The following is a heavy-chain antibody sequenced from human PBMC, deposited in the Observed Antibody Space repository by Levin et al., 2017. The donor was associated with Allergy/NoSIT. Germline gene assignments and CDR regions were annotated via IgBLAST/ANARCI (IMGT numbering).Heavy chain of an antibody. CDR3: AHSRWGIVAVAGTFDY. CDR2: IYWDDDK. D-gene: IGHD6-19*01. Sequence: SGPTLVKPTQTLTLTCTFSGFSLSTSGVGVGWIRQPPGKALEWLALIYWDDDKRYSPSLKSRLTITKDTSKNQVVLTMTNMDPVDTATYYCAHSRWGIVAVAGTFDYWGQGTLVTVSS. J-gene: IGHJ4*02. V-gene: IGHV2-5*02. CDR1: GFSLSTSGVG.